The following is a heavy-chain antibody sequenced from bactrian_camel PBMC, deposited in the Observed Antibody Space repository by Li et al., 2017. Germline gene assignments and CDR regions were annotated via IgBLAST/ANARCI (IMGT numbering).Heavy chain of an antibody. J-gene: IGHJ6*01. CDR3: AAEPGWDCYSDSWRSGLGFGY. CDR1: GYTLGNIC. V-gene: IGHV3S40*01. Sequence: VQLVESGGGSVQAGGSLRLSCVVSGYTLGNICIGWFRQGLGKGPEGVAAIYTGGGNTYYADSVKGRFIITRDKARDLVYLQMNSLKPEDTAMYYCAAEPGWDCYSDSWRSGLGFGYWGQGTQVTVS. CDR2: IYTGGGNT. D-gene: IGHD3*01.